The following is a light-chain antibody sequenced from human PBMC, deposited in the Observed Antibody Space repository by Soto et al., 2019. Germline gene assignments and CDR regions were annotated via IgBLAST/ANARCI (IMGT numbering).Light chain of an antibody. CDR2: DAS. CDR1: QTVNNNY. CDR3: QVYGMSPKT. J-gene: IGKJ1*01. Sequence: EIVLTQSPGTLSLSPGERATLSCRASQTVNNNYLAWYQQKPGQAPRLLLFDASTRATGIPDRFSGSGSGTDFTLTISRLEPEDFAVYYCQVYGMSPKTFGQGTKVAIK. V-gene: IGKV3-20*01.